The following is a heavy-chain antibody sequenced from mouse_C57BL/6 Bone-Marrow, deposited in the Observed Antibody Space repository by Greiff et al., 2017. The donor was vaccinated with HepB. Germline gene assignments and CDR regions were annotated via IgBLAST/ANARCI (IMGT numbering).Heavy chain of an antibody. Sequence: VQLQQSGPGLVKPSQSLSLTCSVTGYSITSGYYWYWIRQYPGNKLEWMGFVSYDGSNNYNPTLKNRISITRDTSKNQLFLKLNSVTTEDTATYYCARPGGKDWYFDVWGTGTTITVTS. J-gene: IGHJ1*03. CDR2: VSYDGSN. CDR3: ARPGGKDWYFDV. CDR1: GYSITSGYY. V-gene: IGHV3-6*01.